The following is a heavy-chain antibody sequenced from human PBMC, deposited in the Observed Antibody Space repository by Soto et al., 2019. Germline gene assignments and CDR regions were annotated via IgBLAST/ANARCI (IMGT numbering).Heavy chain of an antibody. CDR1: GFTFSSYA. CDR2: ISGSGGST. Sequence: PGGSLRLSCAASGFTFSSYAMSWVRQAPGKGLEWISAISGSGGSTYYADSVKGRFTISRDNSKNTLYLQMNSLRAEDTAVYYCAKNRYYYDSSAPSYWGQGTLVTSPQ. V-gene: IGHV3-23*01. CDR3: AKNRYYYDSSAPSY. J-gene: IGHJ4*02. D-gene: IGHD3-22*01.